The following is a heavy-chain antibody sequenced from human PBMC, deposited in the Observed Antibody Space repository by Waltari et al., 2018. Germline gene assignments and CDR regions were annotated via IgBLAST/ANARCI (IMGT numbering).Heavy chain of an antibody. Sequence: QVQLQQWGAGLLKPSETLSLTCAVYGGSFSGYYWSWIRQPPGKGLEWIGEINHSGSTNYNPALKGRVTISVDTSKNQFSRKLSDVTAADTAVYYGARGRIFLGYYVDYWGQGTLVTVSS. V-gene: IGHV4-34*01. CDR2: INHSGST. D-gene: IGHD3-3*01. CDR1: GGSFSGYY. CDR3: ARGRIFLGYYVDY. J-gene: IGHJ4*02.